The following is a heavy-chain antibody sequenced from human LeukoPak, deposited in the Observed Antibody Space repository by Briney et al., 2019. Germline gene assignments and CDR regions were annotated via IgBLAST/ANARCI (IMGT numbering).Heavy chain of an antibody. CDR2: INQSGST. D-gene: IGHD3-10*01. V-gene: IGHV4-34*01. CDR1: GGSFNGYY. J-gene: IGHJ4*02. CDR3: AGAFGESQTFDY. Sequence: NPSETLSLTCAVYGGSFNGYYWSWIRHPPGKGLEWSGEINQSGSTNSNPSLKSRVTISVDTSKHQFSLKLSSVSAADTAVYYCAGAFGESQTFDYWGQGTLVTVSS.